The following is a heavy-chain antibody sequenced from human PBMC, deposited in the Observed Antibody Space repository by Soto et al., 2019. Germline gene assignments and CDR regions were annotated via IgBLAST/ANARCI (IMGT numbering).Heavy chain of an antibody. CDR2: IFHSVNA. CDR1: GYSINTGDY. J-gene: IGHJ4*02. Sequence: PSETLSLTCAVSGYSINTGDYWGWIRQPPGKGLEWIGSIFHSVNAYYNPSLKSRVTISVDTSKNHFSLKLTSVTATDTAVYYCARDTGSGLDYFDLWGQGTMVTVYS. V-gene: IGHV4-38-2*02. CDR3: ARDTGSGLDYFDL. D-gene: IGHD6-19*01.